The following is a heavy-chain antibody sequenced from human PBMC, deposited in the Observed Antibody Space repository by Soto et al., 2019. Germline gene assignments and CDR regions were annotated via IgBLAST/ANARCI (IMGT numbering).Heavy chain of an antibody. CDR1: GYTFTVYY. CDR3: ARDLAKGGGSAGFDY. D-gene: IGHD1-26*01. CDR2: INPKSGGT. J-gene: IGHJ4*02. V-gene: IGHV1-2*02. Sequence: ASVKVSCKASGYTFTVYYMHWVRRAPGQGLEWMGWINPKSGGTMYPQKFQGRVTMTWDTSISTAYMALTRLRSDATAVYYCARDLAKGGGSAGFDYWGQGTLVTVSS.